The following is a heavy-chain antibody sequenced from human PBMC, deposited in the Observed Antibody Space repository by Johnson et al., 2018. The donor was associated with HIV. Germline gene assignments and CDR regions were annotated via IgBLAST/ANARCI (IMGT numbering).Heavy chain of an antibody. J-gene: IGHJ3*02. CDR1: GFTFSSYA. D-gene: IGHD5/OR15-5a*01. CDR3: AREGGGYCVEYMCHTALDI. CDR2: ISGSGDNT. Sequence: VQLVESGGGLVHPGGSLRLSCAASGFTFSSYAMTWVRQAPGKGLEWVSGISGSGDNTYYADSVKGRFTISRDNSKSTLNLQMNSLRAEDTAVYYCAREGGGYCVEYMCHTALDIWGQGTMVTVSS. V-gene: IGHV3-23*04.